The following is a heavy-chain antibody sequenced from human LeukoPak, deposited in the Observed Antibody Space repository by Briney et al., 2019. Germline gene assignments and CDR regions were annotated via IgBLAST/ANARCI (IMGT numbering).Heavy chain of an antibody. D-gene: IGHD3-9*01. CDR3: AKWGDYDVLTGYYVSDF. Sequence: GGSLRLSCAASGFIFSNYAMHWVRQAPGKGLEWVSAISGRSDNTYYADSVKGRFTLSRDSSKNTLYLQMSSLRADDTAVYYCAKWGDYDVLTGYYVSDFWGQGTLVTVSS. CDR1: GFIFSNYA. CDR2: ISGRSDNT. V-gene: IGHV3-23*01. J-gene: IGHJ4*02.